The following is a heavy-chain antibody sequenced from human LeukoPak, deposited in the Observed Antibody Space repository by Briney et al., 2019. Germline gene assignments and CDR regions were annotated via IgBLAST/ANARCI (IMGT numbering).Heavy chain of an antibody. V-gene: IGHV3-48*03. D-gene: IGHD3-10*01. Sequence: PGGSLRLSCAASGFTFSSYEMNWVRQAPGMELEWVSYICSSGSYIYYADSVKGRFTISRDNAKNSLYLQMNSLRAEDTAVYYCARDLYYYGSGSFVPGLPDYWGQGTLVTVSS. CDR2: ICSSGSYI. CDR1: GFTFSSYE. J-gene: IGHJ4*02. CDR3: ARDLYYYGSGSFVPGLPDY.